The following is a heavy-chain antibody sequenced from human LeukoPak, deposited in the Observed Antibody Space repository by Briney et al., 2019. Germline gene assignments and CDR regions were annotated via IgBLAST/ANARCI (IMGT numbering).Heavy chain of an antibody. Sequence: PSETLSLTCTVSGGSISSYYWSWIRQPPGKGLEWIGYIYYSGSTYYNPSIKSRVTISVDTSKNQFSLKLSSVTAANTAVYYCARGGSTDRYYYGMDVWGQGTTVTVSS. V-gene: IGHV4-59*12. J-gene: IGHJ6*02. D-gene: IGHD2-2*01. CDR3: ARGGSTDRYYYGMDV. CDR2: IYYSGST. CDR1: GGSISSYY.